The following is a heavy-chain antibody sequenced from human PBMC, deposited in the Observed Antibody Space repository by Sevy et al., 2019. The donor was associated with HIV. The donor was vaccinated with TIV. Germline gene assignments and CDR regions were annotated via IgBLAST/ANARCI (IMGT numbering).Heavy chain of an antibody. J-gene: IGHJ4*02. V-gene: IGHV3-9*01. D-gene: IGHD5-18*01. CDR1: GFTFDDYA. CDR3: VKGRYSSGHYYLDY. Sequence: GGSLRLSCAASGFTFDDYAMHWVRQAPGKGLEWVSGISWNSGSIEYSDSVKGRFTISRDNAKNSLYLQMNSLRTEDSALYYCVKGRYSSGHYYLDYWGQGTLVTVSS. CDR2: ISWNSGSI.